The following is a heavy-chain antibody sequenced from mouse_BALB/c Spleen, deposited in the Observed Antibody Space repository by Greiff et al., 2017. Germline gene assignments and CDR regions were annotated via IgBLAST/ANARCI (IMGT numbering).Heavy chain of an antibody. Sequence: LVKTGASVKISCKASGYSFTGYYMHWVKQIHGKSLEWIGYISCYNGATSYNQKFKGKATFTVDTSSSTAYMQFNSLTSEDSAVYYCARDYGYGYYAMDYWGQGTSVTVSS. CDR1: GYSFTGYY. CDR2: ISCYNGAT. V-gene: IGHV1S34*01. CDR3: ARDYGYGYYAMDY. D-gene: IGHD1-2*01. J-gene: IGHJ4*01.